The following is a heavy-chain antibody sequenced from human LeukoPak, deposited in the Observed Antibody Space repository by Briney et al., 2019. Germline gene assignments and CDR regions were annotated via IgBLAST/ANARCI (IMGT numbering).Heavy chain of an antibody. CDR2: ISRSGGTL. CDR3: AKGQNSHFDY. J-gene: IGHJ4*02. CDR1: GFTFSSFE. V-gene: IGHV3-48*03. Sequence: GGSLRLSCAASGFTFSSFEMNWVRQAPGKGLEWVSYISRSGGTLYYADSVKGRFTISRDNTKNLLYLQMNSLRAEDMAVYYCAKGQNSHFDYWGQGTLVTVSS. D-gene: IGHD2/OR15-2a*01.